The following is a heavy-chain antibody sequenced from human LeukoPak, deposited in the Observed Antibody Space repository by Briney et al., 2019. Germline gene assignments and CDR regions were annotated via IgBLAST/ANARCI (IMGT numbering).Heavy chain of an antibody. CDR1: GGSITSYY. Sequence: SETLSLTCAVSGGSITSYYWSWIRQPPGKGLEWIGYIYYSGSTDYNPSLKGRVTISVATSKTQFSLKLTSVTAADTAVYYCARLDSSGYYYFDYWGQGTLVTVSS. V-gene: IGHV4-59*08. J-gene: IGHJ4*02. CDR2: IYYSGST. D-gene: IGHD6-19*01. CDR3: ARLDSSGYYYFDY.